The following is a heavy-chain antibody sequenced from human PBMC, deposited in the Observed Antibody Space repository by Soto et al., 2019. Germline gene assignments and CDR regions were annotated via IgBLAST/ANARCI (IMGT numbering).Heavy chain of an antibody. CDR1: GFTFSNCA. Sequence: EVQLFESGGGLVQPGGSLRLSCAASGFTFSNCAMTWVRQAPGKGLEWVSAISGSGGSTYYAGSVKGRFTISRDNSKNTLYLEMNSLRAEDTAVYYCAKPFNTGWTRPDYWGQGTLVTVSS. CDR2: ISGSGGST. J-gene: IGHJ4*02. V-gene: IGHV3-23*01. CDR3: AKPFNTGWTRPDY. D-gene: IGHD6-19*01.